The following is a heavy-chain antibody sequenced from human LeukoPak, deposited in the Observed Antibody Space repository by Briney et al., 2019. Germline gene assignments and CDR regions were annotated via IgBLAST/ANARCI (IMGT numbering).Heavy chain of an antibody. Sequence: GGSLRLSCAASGFTVSSNYMSWVRQAPGKGLEWVSVIYSGGSTYYADSVKGRFTISRDNSKNTLYLQMNSLRAEDTAVYYCARYYGGNSGPLDYWGQGTTVTVSS. CDR2: IYSGGST. J-gene: IGHJ4*03. CDR1: GFTVSSNY. D-gene: IGHD4-23*01. V-gene: IGHV3-53*01. CDR3: ARYYGGNSGPLDY.